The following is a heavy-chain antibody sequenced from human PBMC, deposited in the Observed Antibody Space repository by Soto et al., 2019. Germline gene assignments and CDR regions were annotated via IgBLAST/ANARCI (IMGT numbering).Heavy chain of an antibody. CDR3: ARSATPVVIRY. V-gene: IGHV4-39*01. CDR1: GGSISSSSYY. J-gene: IGHJ4*02. Sequence: QLQLQESGPGLVKPSETLSLTCTVSGGSISSSSYYWGWIRQPPGKGLEWIGSIYYSGSTYYNPSLKSRVTISVDTSKNQFSLKLSSVTAADTAVYYCARSATPVVIRYWGQGTLVTVSS. CDR2: IYYSGST. D-gene: IGHD3-22*01.